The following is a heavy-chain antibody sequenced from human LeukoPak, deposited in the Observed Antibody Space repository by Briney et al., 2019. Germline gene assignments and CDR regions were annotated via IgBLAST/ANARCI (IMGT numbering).Heavy chain of an antibody. J-gene: IGHJ4*02. CDR3: ARETYSNFHYFDY. V-gene: IGHV1-2*02. Sequence: GASVKVSCKASGYNFTDYYIHWVRQAPGQGLEWMGWINPNSGGTNYAQKFQGRVTMTRDTSISTAYMELSRLRFDDTAVYYCARETYSNFHYFDYWGQGTLVTDSS. CDR1: GYNFTDYY. CDR2: INPNSGGT. D-gene: IGHD4-11*01.